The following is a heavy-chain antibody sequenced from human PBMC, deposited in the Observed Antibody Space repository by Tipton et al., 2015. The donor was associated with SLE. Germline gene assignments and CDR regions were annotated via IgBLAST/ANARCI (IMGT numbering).Heavy chain of an antibody. J-gene: IGHJ3*02. Sequence: SLRLSCAASGFTFNNYPMHWVRQAPGKGLEWVAVISYDGSKEYYADSVKGRFTISRDNSKSSMCLLMNSLRAEDTAVYYCARDRIGAEFVFNMWGQGTMVTVSS. D-gene: IGHD6-25*01. CDR2: ISYDGSKE. CDR3: ARDRIGAEFVFNM. V-gene: IGHV3-30*04. CDR1: GFTFNNYP.